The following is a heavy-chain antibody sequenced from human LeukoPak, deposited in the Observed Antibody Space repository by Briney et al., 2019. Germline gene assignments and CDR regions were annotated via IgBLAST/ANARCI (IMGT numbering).Heavy chain of an antibody. D-gene: IGHD6-19*01. V-gene: IGHV4-4*07. CDR3: ARSLSSGWFPFDY. Sequence: SETLSLTCTVSGGSISSYYWSWIRQPAGKGLEWIGCIYTSGSTNYNPSLKSRVTMSVDTSKNQFSLKQNSVTAADTAVYYCARSLSSGWFPFDYWGQGTLVTVSS. CDR2: IYTSGST. CDR1: GGSISSYY. J-gene: IGHJ4*02.